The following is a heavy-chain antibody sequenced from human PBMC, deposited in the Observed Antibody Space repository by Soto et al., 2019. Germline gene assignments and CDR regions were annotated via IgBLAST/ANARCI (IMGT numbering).Heavy chain of an antibody. Sequence: SETLSLTCAVSGGSISSSNWWSWVRQPPGKGLEWIGEIYHSGSTNYNPSLKSRVTISVDKSKNQFSLKLSSVTAADTAVYYCPSRYGSGSYDYWGQGTLVTVSS. D-gene: IGHD3-10*01. V-gene: IGHV4-4*02. CDR1: GGSISSSNW. CDR3: PSRYGSGSYDY. J-gene: IGHJ4*02. CDR2: IYHSGST.